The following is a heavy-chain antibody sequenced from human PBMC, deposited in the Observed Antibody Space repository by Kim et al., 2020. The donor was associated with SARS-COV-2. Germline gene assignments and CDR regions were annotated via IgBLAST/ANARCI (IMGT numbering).Heavy chain of an antibody. D-gene: IGHD2-15*01. Sequence: FQGRVTITADKSTSTAYMELSSLRSEDTAVYYCARDCSGGSCYLVRWFDPWGQGTLVTVSS. CDR3: ARDCSGGSCYLVRWFDP. V-gene: IGHV1-69*04. J-gene: IGHJ5*02.